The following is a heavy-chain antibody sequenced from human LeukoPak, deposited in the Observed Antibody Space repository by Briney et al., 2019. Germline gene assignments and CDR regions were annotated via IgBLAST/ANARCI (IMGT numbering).Heavy chain of an antibody. CDR2: IYYSGST. V-gene: IGHV4-59*01. J-gene: IGHJ4*02. Sequence: PSETLSLTCTVSGGSISSYYWSWIRQPPGKGLEWIGYIYYSGSTNYNPSLKSRVTISVDTSKNQFSLRLSSVTAADTAVYYCARGGLLRRVGSQGGSFFDYWGQGTLVTVSS. CDR1: GGSISSYY. CDR3: ARGGLLRRVGSQGGSFFDY. D-gene: IGHD1-26*01.